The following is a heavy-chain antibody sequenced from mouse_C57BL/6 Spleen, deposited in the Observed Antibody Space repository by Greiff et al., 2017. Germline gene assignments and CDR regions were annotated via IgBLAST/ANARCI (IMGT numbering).Heavy chain of an antibody. Sequence: VMLVESGPELVKPGASVKISCKASGYAFSSSWMNWVKQRPGQGLEWIGRIYPGDGDTNYNGKFKGKATLTADKSSSTAYMQLSSLTSEDSAVYFCARDYYGSRNYAMDYWGQGTSVTVSS. V-gene: IGHV1-82*01. J-gene: IGHJ4*01. CDR2: IYPGDGDT. D-gene: IGHD1-1*01. CDR3: ARDYYGSRNYAMDY. CDR1: GYAFSSSW.